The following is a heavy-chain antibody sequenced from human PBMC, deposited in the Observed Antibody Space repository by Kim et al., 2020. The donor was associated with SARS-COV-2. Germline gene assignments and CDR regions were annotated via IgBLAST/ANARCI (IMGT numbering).Heavy chain of an antibody. CDR1: GDSVSSNSAA. CDR3: ASESRGWDICGPLGNWFDP. CDR2: TYYRSKWYN. Sequence: SQTLSLTCAISGDSVSSNSAAWNWIRQSPSRGLEWLGRTYYRSKWYNDYAVSVKSRITINPDTSKNQFSLQLNSVTPEDTAVYYCASESRGWDICGPLGNWFDPWGQGTLVTVSS. D-gene: IGHD1-26*01. V-gene: IGHV6-1*01. J-gene: IGHJ5*02.